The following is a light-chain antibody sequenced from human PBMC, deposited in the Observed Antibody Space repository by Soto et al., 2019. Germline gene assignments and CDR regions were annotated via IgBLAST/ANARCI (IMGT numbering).Light chain of an antibody. CDR1: QSISSY. CDR2: GAS. CDR3: QQRFNWPLT. V-gene: IGKV3-11*01. Sequence: EIVLTQSPATLSLSPGERATLSCRASQSISSYLAWYQQKSGQAPRLLIYGASNRATGIPARFSGSGSGIDFTLTISGLEPEDFAVYYCQQRFNWPLTFGGGTKVKI. J-gene: IGKJ4*01.